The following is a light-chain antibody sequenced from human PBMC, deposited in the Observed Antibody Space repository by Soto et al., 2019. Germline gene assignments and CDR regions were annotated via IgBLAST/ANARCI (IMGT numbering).Light chain of an antibody. J-gene: IGLJ2*01. CDR2: GNS. CDR1: SSNIGAGYD. CDR3: QSYDSSLSGSK. Sequence: QSVLTQPPSVSGAPGQRVTISCTGSSSNIGAGYDVHWYQQLPGTAPKLLIYGNSNRPSGVPDRFSGSKSGTSASLAITGLQAEDEADYYCQSYDSSLSGSKFGGGTKDTVL. V-gene: IGLV1-40*01.